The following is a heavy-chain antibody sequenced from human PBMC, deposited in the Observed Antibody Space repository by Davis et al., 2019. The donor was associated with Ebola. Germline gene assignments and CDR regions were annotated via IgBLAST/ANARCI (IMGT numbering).Heavy chain of an antibody. Sequence: GESLKISCAASGFTFSSYSMNWVRQAPGKGLEWVSSISSSSYIYYADSVKGRFTISRDNAKNSLYLQMNSLRAEDTAVYYCARGEDYPPFDYWGQGTLVTVSS. J-gene: IGHJ4*02. CDR3: ARGEDYPPFDY. CDR2: ISSSSYI. CDR1: GFTFSSYS. V-gene: IGHV3-21*01. D-gene: IGHD4/OR15-4a*01.